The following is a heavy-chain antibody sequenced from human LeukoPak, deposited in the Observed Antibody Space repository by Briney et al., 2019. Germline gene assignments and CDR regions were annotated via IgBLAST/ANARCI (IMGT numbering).Heavy chain of an antibody. CDR2: IYSGGST. V-gene: IGHV3-53*01. CDR3: AAAPGHDAFDI. CDR1: GFTVSSNY. Sequence: PGGSLRLSCAASGFTVSSNYMSWVRQAPGKGLEWVSVIYSGGSTYYADSVKGRFTISRDNSKNTLYLQMNSLRAEDTAVYYCAAAPGHDAFDIWGQGTMVTVSS. J-gene: IGHJ3*02.